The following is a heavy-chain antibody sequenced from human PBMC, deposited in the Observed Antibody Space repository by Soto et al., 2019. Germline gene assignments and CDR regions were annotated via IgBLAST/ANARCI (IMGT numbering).Heavy chain of an antibody. CDR3: ARHGGLSGDYIEGPNWFDP. V-gene: IGHV4-39*01. CDR1: GGSISSSSYY. Sequence: QLQLQESGPGLVKPSETLSLTCTVSGGSISSSSYYWGWIRQPPGKGLEWIGSIYYSGSTYYNPSLKSRVNISVDTSKNQSSLKLSSVTAADTAVYYCARHGGLSGDYIEGPNWFDPWGQGTLVTVSS. J-gene: IGHJ5*02. CDR2: IYYSGST. D-gene: IGHD3-9*01.